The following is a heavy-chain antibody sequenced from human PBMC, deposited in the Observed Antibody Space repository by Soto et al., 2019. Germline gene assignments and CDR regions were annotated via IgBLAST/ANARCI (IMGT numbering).Heavy chain of an antibody. CDR2: ISSSSSYI. CDR1: GFTFSSYT. D-gene: IGHD4-17*01. CDR3: AKLWTTVRPDNWFDP. Sequence: GGSLRLSCAASGFTFSSYTMNWVRQAPGKGLEWVSSISSSSSYIYYADSVKGRFTISRDNAKNSLYLQMNSLRADDTAVYYCAKLWTTVRPDNWFDPWGQGTLVTVSS. V-gene: IGHV3-21*01. J-gene: IGHJ5*02.